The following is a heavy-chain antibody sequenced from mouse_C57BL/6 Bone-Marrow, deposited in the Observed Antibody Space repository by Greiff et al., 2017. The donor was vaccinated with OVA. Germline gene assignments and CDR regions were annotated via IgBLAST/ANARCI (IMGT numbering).Heavy chain of an antibody. V-gene: IGHV7-3*01. J-gene: IGHJ1*03. CDR3: ARSSYDYSWYFDV. D-gene: IGHD2-4*01. Sequence: EVKVVESGGGLVQPGGSLSLSCAASGFTFTDYYMSWVRQPPGKALEWLGFIRNKANGYTTEYSASVKGRFTISRDNSQSILYLQMNALRAEDSATYYCARSSYDYSWYFDVWGTGTTVTVSS. CDR2: IRNKANGYTT. CDR1: GFTFTDYY.